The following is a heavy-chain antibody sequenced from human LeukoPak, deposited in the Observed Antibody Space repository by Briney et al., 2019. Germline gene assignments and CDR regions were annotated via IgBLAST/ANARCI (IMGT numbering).Heavy chain of an antibody. D-gene: IGHD3-3*01. Sequence: SETLSLTCTVSGGSISSYYWSWIRQPPGKGLEWIGEINHSGSTNYNPSLKSRVTISVDTSKNQFSLKLSSVTAADTAVYYCATFYDFWSGYPNLGFDYWGQGTLVTVSS. CDR2: INHSGST. J-gene: IGHJ4*02. CDR3: ATFYDFWSGYPNLGFDY. V-gene: IGHV4-34*01. CDR1: GGSISSYY.